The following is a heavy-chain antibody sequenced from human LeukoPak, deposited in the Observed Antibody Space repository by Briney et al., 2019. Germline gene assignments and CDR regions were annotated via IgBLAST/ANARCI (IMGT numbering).Heavy chain of an antibody. CDR2: ISSSSSYI. D-gene: IGHD3-3*01. Sequence: GGSLRLSCAASGFTFSSYSMNWVRQAPGKGLEWVSSISSSSSYIYYADSVKGRFTISRDNAKNSLYLQMNSLRAEDTAVYYCARDSGSYCDFWSGYSRGVYMDVWGKGTTVTVSS. CDR3: ARDSGSYCDFWSGYSRGVYMDV. V-gene: IGHV3-21*01. J-gene: IGHJ6*03. CDR1: GFTFSSYS.